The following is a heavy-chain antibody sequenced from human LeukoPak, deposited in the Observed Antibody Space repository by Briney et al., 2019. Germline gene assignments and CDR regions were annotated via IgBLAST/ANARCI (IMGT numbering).Heavy chain of an antibody. CDR3: ARRYCSGGSCYFDY. J-gene: IGHJ4*02. D-gene: IGHD2-15*01. V-gene: IGHV4-59*01. CDR1: GGSISSYY. CDR2: IYYSGST. Sequence: SETLSLNCTVSGGSISSYYWSWIRQPPGKGLEWIGYIYYSGSTNYNPSLKSRVTISVDTSKNQFSLKLSSVTAADTAVYYCARRYCSGGSCYFDYWGQGTLVTVSS.